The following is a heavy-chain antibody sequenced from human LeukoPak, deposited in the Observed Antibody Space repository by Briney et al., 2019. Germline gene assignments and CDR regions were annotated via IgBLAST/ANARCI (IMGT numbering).Heavy chain of an antibody. Sequence: PGGSLRLSCAASGFTFSSYGMHWVHQAPGKGVGWVAYIQYDGSNERYAHSVKGRFRISRDSSKNILYLQMNGLRAEDTAVYYCAKDRCSNGIGCYYYYMDVWGKGTTVTISS. V-gene: IGHV3-30*02. CDR3: AKDRCSNGIGCYYYYMDV. D-gene: IGHD2-8*01. CDR1: GFTFSSYG. J-gene: IGHJ6*03. CDR2: IQYDGSNE.